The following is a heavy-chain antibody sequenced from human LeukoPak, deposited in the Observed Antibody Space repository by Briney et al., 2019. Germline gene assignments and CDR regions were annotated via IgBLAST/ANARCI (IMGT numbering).Heavy chain of an antibody. CDR1: GFTVSSNY. V-gene: IGHV3-53*01. CDR2: IYSGGST. CDR3: ARRVPYHSGNYYNPLGY. J-gene: IGHJ4*02. D-gene: IGHD3-10*01. Sequence: GGSLRLSCAASGFTVSSNYMSWVRLAPGKGLEWVSVIYSGGSTYYADSVKGRFTISRDNSKNTLYLQMNSLRAEDTAVYYCARRVPYHSGNYYNPLGYWGQGTLVTVSS.